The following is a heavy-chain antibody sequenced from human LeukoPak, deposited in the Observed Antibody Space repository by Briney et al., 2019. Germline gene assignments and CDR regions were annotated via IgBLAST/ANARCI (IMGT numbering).Heavy chain of an antibody. CDR2: ISIDGGDT. V-gene: IGHV3-74*01. CDR1: GFSFSSNW. D-gene: IGHD3-10*01. J-gene: IGHJ4*02. CDR3: ARGPYYAAGSFDY. Sequence: QTGGSLRLSCAASGFSFSSNWMHWVRQAPGKGLVWVSRISIDGGDTVYADSVKGRFTVSRDNAKDTLYLQMNSLRVEDTAVYYCARGPYYAAGSFDYWGQGTLVTVSS.